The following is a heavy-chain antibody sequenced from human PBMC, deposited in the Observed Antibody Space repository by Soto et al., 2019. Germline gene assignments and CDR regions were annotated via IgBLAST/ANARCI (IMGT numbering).Heavy chain of an antibody. CDR3: ARDGRGRFGSNDAFDI. J-gene: IGHJ3*02. CDR1: GFTVSSNY. Sequence: GGSLRLSCAASGFTVSSNYMSWVRQAPGKGLEWVSVIYSGGSTYYADSVKGRFTISRDNSKNTLYLQMNSLRAEDTAVYYCARDGRGRFGSNDAFDIWGQGTMVTVSS. V-gene: IGHV3-53*01. CDR2: IYSGGST. D-gene: IGHD3-10*01.